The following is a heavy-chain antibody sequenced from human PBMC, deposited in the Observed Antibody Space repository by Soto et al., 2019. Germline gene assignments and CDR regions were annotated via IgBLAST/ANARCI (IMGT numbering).Heavy chain of an antibody. V-gene: IGHV1-18*01. CDR1: GYTFNSYG. CDR3: ARSPYYYDSSGYSRRDFDY. D-gene: IGHD3-22*01. J-gene: IGHJ4*02. Sequence: GASVKVSCKASGYTFNSYGISWVRQAPGQGLEWMGWISAYNGNTNYAQKLQGRVTMTTDTSTSTAYMELRSLRSDDTAVYYCARSPYYYDSSGYSRRDFDYWGQGTLVTVSS. CDR2: ISAYNGNT.